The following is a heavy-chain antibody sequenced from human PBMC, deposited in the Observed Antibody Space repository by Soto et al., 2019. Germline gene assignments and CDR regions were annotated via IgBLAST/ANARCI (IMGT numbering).Heavy chain of an antibody. CDR2: IVVGSGNT. V-gene: IGHV1-58*01. D-gene: IGHD3-22*01. J-gene: IGHJ4*02. CDR1: GFTFTSSA. CDR3: AADRFYYYDSSGFLFDY. Sequence: SVKVSCKASGFTFTSSAVQWVRQARGQRLEWIGWIVVGSGNTNYAQKFQERVTITRDMSTSTAYMELSSLRSEDTAVYYCAADRFYYYDSSGFLFDYWGQGTLVTVSS.